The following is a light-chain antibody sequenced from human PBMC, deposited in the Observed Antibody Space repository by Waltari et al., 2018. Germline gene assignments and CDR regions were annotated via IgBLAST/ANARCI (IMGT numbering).Light chain of an antibody. V-gene: IGLV3-19*01. CDR3: HSRDSSSTRF. J-gene: IGLJ2*01. CDR2: GQS. CDR1: SLRRYY. Sequence: SSELTQDPTVSVVLGQTVRITCQGDSLRRYYPSWYQQRPGQAPILVFYGQSSRPSGIPDRFSGSISGNTASLTITGAQAEDEADYYCHSRDSSSTRFFGGGTRLTV.